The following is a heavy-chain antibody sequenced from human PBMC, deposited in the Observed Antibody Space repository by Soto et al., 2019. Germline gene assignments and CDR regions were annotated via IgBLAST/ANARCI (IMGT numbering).Heavy chain of an antibody. CDR1: GFTFDDYA. Sequence: SLRLSCAASGFTFDDYAMHWVRQAPGKGLEWVSGISWNSGSIGYADSVKGRFTISRDNAKNSLYLQMNSLRAEDTALYYCAKDTEEGYDFWSGIDAFDIWGQGTMVTVSS. V-gene: IGHV3-9*01. D-gene: IGHD3-3*01. CDR3: AKDTEEGYDFWSGIDAFDI. J-gene: IGHJ3*02. CDR2: ISWNSGSI.